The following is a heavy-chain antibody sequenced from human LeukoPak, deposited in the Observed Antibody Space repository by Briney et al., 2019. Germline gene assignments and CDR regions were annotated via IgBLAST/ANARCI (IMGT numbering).Heavy chain of an antibody. V-gene: IGHV1-3*01. J-gene: IGHJ6*04. CDR1: GYTFTSYA. CDR3: ARGTYYYGMDV. CDR2: INAGNGNT. Sequence: ASVKVSCKASGYTFTSYAMHWVRQAPGQRLEWMGWINAGNGNTKYSQEFQGRVTITRDTSASTAYMELSSLRSEDTAVHYCARGTYYYGMDVWGKGTTVTVSS.